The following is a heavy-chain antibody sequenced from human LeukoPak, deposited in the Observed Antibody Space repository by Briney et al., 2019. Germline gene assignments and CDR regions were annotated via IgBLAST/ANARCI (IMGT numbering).Heavy chain of an antibody. CDR3: ARVVTYYYGSGSYYSYYFDH. CDR2: IIPIFGTA. V-gene: IGHV1-69*05. J-gene: IGHJ4*02. D-gene: IGHD3-10*01. Sequence: SVKVSCKASGGTFSSYAISWVRQAPGQGLEWMGRIIPIFGTANYAQKFQGRVTITTDESTSTAYMELSSLRSEDTAVYYCARVVTYYYGSGSYYSYYFDHWGQGTLVTVSS. CDR1: GGTFSSYA.